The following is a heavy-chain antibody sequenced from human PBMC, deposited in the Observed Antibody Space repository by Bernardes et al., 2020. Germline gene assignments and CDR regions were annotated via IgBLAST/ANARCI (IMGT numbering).Heavy chain of an antibody. D-gene: IGHD1-26*01. CDR3: AREEENSGSFDY. V-gene: IGHV3-48*03. CDR1: GFTFSSYE. CDR2: ISSSGSTI. J-gene: IGHJ4*02. Sequence: GGSLRLSCGASGFTFSSYEMNWVRKAPGKGLEWVSYISSSGSTIYYADSVKGRFTISRDNAKNSLYLQMNSLRAEDTAVYYCAREEENSGSFDYWGQGTLVTVSS.